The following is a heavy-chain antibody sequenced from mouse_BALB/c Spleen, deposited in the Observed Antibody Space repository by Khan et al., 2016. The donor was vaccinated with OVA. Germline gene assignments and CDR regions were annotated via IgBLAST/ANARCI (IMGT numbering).Heavy chain of an antibody. J-gene: IGHJ2*01. Sequence: EVELVESGPGLVKPSQSLSLTCTVTGYSITSGYGWNWIRQFPGNKLEWMGYISYSGSTNYKPSLKSRISITRDKSKNQFFLQLNSVTTEDTATYYCARTARIKYWGQGTTLTVSS. CDR3: ARTARIKY. D-gene: IGHD1-2*01. V-gene: IGHV3-2*02. CDR1: GYSITSGYG. CDR2: ISYSGST.